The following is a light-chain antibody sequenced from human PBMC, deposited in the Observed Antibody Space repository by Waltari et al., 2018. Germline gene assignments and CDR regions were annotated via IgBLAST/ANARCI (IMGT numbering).Light chain of an antibody. CDR1: SSDIGGDNL. Sequence: QSALTQPASVSGSPEQSITISCTGTSSDIGGDNLVSWYQQHPGKAPKLILFDVSDRPSGVSNRFAGSKSGNSASLTISGLQAEDEADYYCSSYTRSSSYVFGTGTKVTVL. J-gene: IGLJ1*01. V-gene: IGLV2-14*01. CDR2: DVS. CDR3: SSYTRSSSYV.